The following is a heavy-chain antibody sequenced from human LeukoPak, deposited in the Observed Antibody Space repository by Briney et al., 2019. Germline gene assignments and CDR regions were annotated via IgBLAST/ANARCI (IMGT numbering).Heavy chain of an antibody. CDR3: ARHHYQYYYYYYMDV. D-gene: IGHD1-26*01. CDR1: GCSISSSSYY. J-gene: IGHJ6*03. V-gene: IGHV4-39*01. CDR2: IYYSGST. Sequence: PSETLSLTCTVSGCSISSSSYYWGWIRQPPVKGLEWIGSIYYSGSTYYNPSLKSRVTISVDTSKNQFSLKLSSVTAADTAVYYCARHHYQYYYYYYMDVWGKGTTVTVSS.